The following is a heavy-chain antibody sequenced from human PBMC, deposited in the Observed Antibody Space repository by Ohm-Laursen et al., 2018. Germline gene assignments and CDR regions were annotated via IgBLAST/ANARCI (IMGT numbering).Heavy chain of an antibody. D-gene: IGHD3-10*01. CDR3: AKPYYYDSGIYRYYFDY. J-gene: IGHJ4*02. Sequence: SSVKVSCKASGGTFSSYAISWVRQAPGQGLEWMGGIIPIFGTANYAQKFQGRVTITADESTSTAYMELSSLRSEDTAVYYCAKPYYYDSGIYRYYFDYWGQGTLVTVSS. CDR2: IIPIFGTA. V-gene: IGHV1-69*01. CDR1: GGTFSSYA.